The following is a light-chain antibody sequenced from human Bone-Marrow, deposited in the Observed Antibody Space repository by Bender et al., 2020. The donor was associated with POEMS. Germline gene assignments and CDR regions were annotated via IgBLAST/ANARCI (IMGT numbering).Light chain of an antibody. CDR2: EVT. V-gene: IGLV2-8*01. CDR1: SSDVGGYNY. J-gene: IGLJ3*02. Sequence: QSVLTQPPSASGTPGQRVTISCTGTSSDVGGYNYVSWYQQHPRKAPKLIIYEVTKRPSGVPDRFSGSKSGNTASLTVSGLQAEDEADYYCSAWDDSLSGWVFGGGTKLTVL. CDR3: SAWDDSLSGWV.